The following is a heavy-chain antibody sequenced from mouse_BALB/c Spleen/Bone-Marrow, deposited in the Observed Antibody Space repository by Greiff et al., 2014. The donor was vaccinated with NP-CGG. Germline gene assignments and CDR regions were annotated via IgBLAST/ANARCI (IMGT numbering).Heavy chain of an antibody. Sequence: EVKLMESGPELVKHGASVKISCKASEYTFTDYNMHWVKQSHGMSLEWIGYIYPYSGGTGYNQKFKSKATLTVDDSSFTAYMELRSLTTEDSAVYYCARSGIPYAMDYWGQGTSVTVSS. CDR1: EYTFTDYN. CDR2: IYPYSGGT. J-gene: IGHJ4*01. D-gene: IGHD5-2*01. V-gene: IGHV1S29*02. CDR3: ARSGIPYAMDY.